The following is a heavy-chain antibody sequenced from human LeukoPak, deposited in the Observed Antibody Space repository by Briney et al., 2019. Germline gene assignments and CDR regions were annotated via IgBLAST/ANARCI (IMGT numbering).Heavy chain of an antibody. Sequence: ASVKVSCKASGFTFTSSVVQWVRQARGQRLEWIGWIVVGSGNRNYAQKFQERVTITRDMSTSTAYMGLSSLRSEDTAVYYCAAYIVGATGFDWGQGTLVTVSS. J-gene: IGHJ4*02. CDR2: IVVGSGNR. D-gene: IGHD1-26*01. CDR1: GFTFTSSV. V-gene: IGHV1-58*01. CDR3: AAYIVGATGFD.